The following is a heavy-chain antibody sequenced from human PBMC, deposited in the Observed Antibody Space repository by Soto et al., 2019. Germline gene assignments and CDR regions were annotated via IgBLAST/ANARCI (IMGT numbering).Heavy chain of an antibody. Sequence: QVQLVQSGAEVKMPGSSVKVSCRASGGAFNNYVITWVRLAPGQGLECMGGIIPIYGTPNYAQKFRGRVTITADASTSTVYIEVKSLRSEDTAVYYCARARVHSNYESCMDVWGQGTTVSVSS. V-gene: IGHV1-69*01. CDR1: GGAFNNYV. CDR3: ARARVHSNYESCMDV. CDR2: IIPIYGTP. J-gene: IGHJ6*02. D-gene: IGHD4-4*01.